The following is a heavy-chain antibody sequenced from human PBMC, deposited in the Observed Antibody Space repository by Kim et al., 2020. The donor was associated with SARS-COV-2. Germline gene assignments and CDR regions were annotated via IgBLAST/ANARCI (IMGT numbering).Heavy chain of an antibody. J-gene: IGHJ4*02. CDR3: TTDFGWFGELPPDY. CDR2: IKSKTDGGTT. CDR1: GFTFSNAW. Sequence: GGSLRLSCAASGFTFSNAWMSWVRQAPGKGLEWVGRIKSKTDGGTTDYAAPVKGRFTISRDDSKNTLYLQMNSLKTEDTAVYYCTTDFGWFGELPPDYWGQGTLVTVSS. V-gene: IGHV3-15*01. D-gene: IGHD3-10*01.